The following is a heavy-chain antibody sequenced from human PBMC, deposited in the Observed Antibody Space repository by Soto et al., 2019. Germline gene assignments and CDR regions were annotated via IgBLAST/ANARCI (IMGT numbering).Heavy chain of an antibody. CDR2: ISGSGGST. CDR1: GFTFSSYA. CDR3: AKGSPVGSYYGSSGLDY. V-gene: IGHV3-23*01. D-gene: IGHD3-22*01. Sequence: PGGSLRLSCAASGFTFSSYAMSWVRQAPGKGLEWVSAISGSGGSTYYADSVKGRFTISRDNSKNTLYLQMNSLRAEDTAVYYCAKGSPVGSYYGSSGLDYWGQGTLVTVSS. J-gene: IGHJ4*02.